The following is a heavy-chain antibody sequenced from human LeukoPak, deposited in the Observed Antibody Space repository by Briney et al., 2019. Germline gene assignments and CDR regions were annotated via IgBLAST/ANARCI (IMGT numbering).Heavy chain of an antibody. V-gene: IGHV5-51*01. D-gene: IGHD6-19*01. CDR1: GYKPTNYW. J-gene: IGHJ3*02. Sequence: GESLKISCKASGYKPTNYWIAWVRQMPGKGLEWMGIVYLDDSDTKYSPSFEGQVTISADKSISSTFLQWSSLKAADTAMYYCALQIAVAGYDAYDIWGQGTMVTVSS. CDR2: VYLDDSDT. CDR3: ALQIAVAGYDAYDI.